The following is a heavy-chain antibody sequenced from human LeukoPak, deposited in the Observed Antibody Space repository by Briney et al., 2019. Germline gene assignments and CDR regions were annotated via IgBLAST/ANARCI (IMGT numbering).Heavy chain of an antibody. Sequence: GGSLRLSCAASGITFSDYWMTWVRQAPGKGLEWVANIKPDGSERNYVDSVKGRFTISRDNAKKSLSLQMNSLRTEDTAVYYCARADYDSSGYSLDYWGQGTLVTVSS. D-gene: IGHD3-22*01. V-gene: IGHV3-7*01. CDR1: GITFSDYW. CDR3: ARADYDSSGYSLDY. J-gene: IGHJ4*02. CDR2: IKPDGSER.